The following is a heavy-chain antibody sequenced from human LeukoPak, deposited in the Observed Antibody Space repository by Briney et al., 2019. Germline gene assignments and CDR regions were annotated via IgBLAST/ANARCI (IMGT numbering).Heavy chain of an antibody. CDR1: GGSISSGDYY. V-gene: IGHV4-31*03. CDR2: IYYSGST. D-gene: IGHD2-15*01. Sequence: PSETLSLACTVSGGSISSGDYYWSWIRQPPGKGLEWIGYIYYSGSTYYNPSLKSRVTISVDTPKNQFSLKLSSVTAADTAVYYCARDRCSGGSCYSDYWGQGTLVTVSS. CDR3: ARDRCSGGSCYSDY. J-gene: IGHJ4*02.